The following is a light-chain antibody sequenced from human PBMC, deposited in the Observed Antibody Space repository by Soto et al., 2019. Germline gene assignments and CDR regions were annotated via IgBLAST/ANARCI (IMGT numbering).Light chain of an antibody. Sequence: EIVLTRSPATLSLSPGERATLSCRASQSVSSYLAWYQQKPGQAPRLLIYDASNRATGIPARFSGSGSGTDFTLTISSLEPEDFAVYYCQQRSNWPVGFGQGTKVEIK. V-gene: IGKV3-11*01. J-gene: IGKJ1*01. CDR2: DAS. CDR1: QSVSSY. CDR3: QQRSNWPVG.